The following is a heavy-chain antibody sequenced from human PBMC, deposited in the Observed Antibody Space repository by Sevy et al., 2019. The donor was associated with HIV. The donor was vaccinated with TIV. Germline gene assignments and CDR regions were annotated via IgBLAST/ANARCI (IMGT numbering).Heavy chain of an antibody. J-gene: IGHJ4*02. CDR1: GFTFSSYA. V-gene: IGHV3-30*04. CDR3: ARDGYYYDSSGYSHFDY. Sequence: GGSLRLSCAASGFTFSSYAMHWVRQAPGKGLEWVAVISYDGSNKYYADSGKGRFTISRDNSKNTLYLQMNSLRAEDTAVYYCARDGYYYDSSGYSHFDYWGQGTLVTVSS. CDR2: ISYDGSNK. D-gene: IGHD3-22*01.